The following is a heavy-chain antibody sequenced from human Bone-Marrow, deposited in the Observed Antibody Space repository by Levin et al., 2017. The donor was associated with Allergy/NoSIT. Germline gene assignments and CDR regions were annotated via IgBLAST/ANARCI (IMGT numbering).Heavy chain of an antibody. J-gene: IGHJ4*02. CDR2: ISHDGSNK. CDR3: ATFSSRDGYNFNY. D-gene: IGHD5-24*01. V-gene: IGHV3-30*03. CDR1: GFTFSNYA. Sequence: AGGSLRLSCVVSGFTFSNYAMHWVRQAPGKGLEWVAVISHDGSNKLYADSVKGRFTISRDNSKNTLYMQMNSLRAEDTAVYYCATFSSRDGYNFNYWGQGTLVTVSS.